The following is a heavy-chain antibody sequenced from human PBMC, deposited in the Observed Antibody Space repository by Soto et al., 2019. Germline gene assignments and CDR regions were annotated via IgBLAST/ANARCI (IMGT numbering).Heavy chain of an antibody. CDR2: IIPIFGTA. Sequence: QVQLVQSGAEVKKPGSSVKVSCKASGGTFSSYAISWVRQAPGQGLEWMGGIIPIFGTANYAQKFQGRVTIPPDESTSTAYMDLSSLRSEDTGVYYCERDPYDFWSGYSGYYYYYGMDVWGQGTTVTVSS. CDR1: GGTFSSYA. CDR3: ERDPYDFWSGYSGYYYYYGMDV. D-gene: IGHD3-3*01. V-gene: IGHV1-69*05. J-gene: IGHJ6*02.